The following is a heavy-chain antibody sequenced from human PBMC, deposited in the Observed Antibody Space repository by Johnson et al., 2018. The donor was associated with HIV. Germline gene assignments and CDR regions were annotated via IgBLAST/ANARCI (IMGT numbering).Heavy chain of an antibody. V-gene: IGHV3-7*03. Sequence: VQLVESGGGLVQPGGSLRLSCAASGFTVSSNYMSWVRQAPGKWLEWVANINQDGSDKYYVDSVKGRFTISRDNAKNSLYLQMNSLRAEDTAVYYCARGGGSWGQGTMVTVSS. CDR2: INQDGSDK. CDR1: GFTVSSNY. D-gene: IGHD3-16*01. CDR3: ARGGGS. J-gene: IGHJ3*01.